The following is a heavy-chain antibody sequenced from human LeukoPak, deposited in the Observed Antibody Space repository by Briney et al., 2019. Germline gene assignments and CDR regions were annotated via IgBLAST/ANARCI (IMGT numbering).Heavy chain of an antibody. CDR2: IYSGGST. CDR3: ARDRRVVPAAIYFYYMDV. V-gene: IGHV3-53*01. J-gene: IGHJ6*03. Sequence: PGGSLRLSCAASGFAVSSNYMSWVRQAPGKGLEWVSVIYSGGSTHYADSVKGRFTISRDNSKNTVNLQMNSLRAEDTAVYYCARDRRVVPAAIYFYYMDVWGKGTTVTVSS. CDR1: GFAVSSNY. D-gene: IGHD2-2*01.